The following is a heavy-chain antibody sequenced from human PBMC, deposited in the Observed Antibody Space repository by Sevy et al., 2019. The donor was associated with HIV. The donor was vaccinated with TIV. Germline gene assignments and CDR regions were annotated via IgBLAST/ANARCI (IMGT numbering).Heavy chain of an antibody. CDR2: FKSKIHGGTT. V-gene: IGHV3-49*04. J-gene: IGHJ4*02. D-gene: IGHD1-26*01. Sequence: GGSLRLSCTASGFIFGDYGMSWVRQAPGKGLEWIAFFKSKIHGGTTQNAASVEGRFTMSRDDSKNIAYLQMSDLKTEDTGLYYCTRWSGSQSILDYWGQGTLVTVSS. CDR3: TRWSGSQSILDY. CDR1: GFIFGDYG.